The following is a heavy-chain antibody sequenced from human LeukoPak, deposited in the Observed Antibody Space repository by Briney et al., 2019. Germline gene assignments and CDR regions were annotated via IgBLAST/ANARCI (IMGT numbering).Heavy chain of an antibody. Sequence: GGSLRLSCVASGFTFSRHWMSWVRQAPGKGLEWMAFIRSDGSNKYYADSVKGRFTISRDNSKNTLYLQMNSLRAEDTAVYYCARILDSAWGELGYWGQGTLVTVSS. CDR2: IRSDGSNK. V-gene: IGHV3-30*02. J-gene: IGHJ4*02. D-gene: IGHD6-19*01. CDR1: GFTFSRHW. CDR3: ARILDSAWGELGY.